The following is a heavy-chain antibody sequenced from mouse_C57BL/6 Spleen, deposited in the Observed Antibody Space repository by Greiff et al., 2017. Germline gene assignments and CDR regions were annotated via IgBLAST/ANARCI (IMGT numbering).Heavy chain of an antibody. D-gene: IGHD6-1*01. CDR3: AIPCAEEAYAMDY. Sequence: QVQLQQPGAELVKPGASVKVSCKASGYTFTSYWMHWVKQRPGQGLEWIGRINPSDSATNYNQKFKGKATLTVDKSSSTAYMQLSSLTSEDSAVYYCAIPCAEEAYAMDYWGQGTSVTVSS. V-gene: IGHV1-74*01. J-gene: IGHJ4*01. CDR1: GYTFTSYW. CDR2: INPSDSAT.